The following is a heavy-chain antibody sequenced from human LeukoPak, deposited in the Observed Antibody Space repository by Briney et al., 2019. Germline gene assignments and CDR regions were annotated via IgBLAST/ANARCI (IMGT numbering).Heavy chain of an antibody. CDR2: ISYDGSNK. V-gene: IGHV3-30-3*01. D-gene: IGHD3-10*01. J-gene: IGHJ4*02. CDR3: ARDRPPRGPIYGSGSFDY. Sequence: PGGSLRLSCAASGFTFSSYAMHWVRQAPGKGLEWVAVISYDGSNKYYADSVKGRFTISRDNSKNTLYLQMNSLRAEDTAVYYCARDRPPRGPIYGSGSFDYWGQGTLVTVSS. CDR1: GFTFSSYA.